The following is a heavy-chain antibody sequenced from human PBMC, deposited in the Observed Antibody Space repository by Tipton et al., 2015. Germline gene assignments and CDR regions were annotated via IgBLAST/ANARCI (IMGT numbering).Heavy chain of an antibody. CDR2: ISYTDGA. V-gene: IGHV4-61*01. Sequence: TLSLTCTVSGGSVSSGSAYHWSWIRQPPGKGLEWIGYISYTDGAHYNPALKSRVTISVDTSKNQFSLTPNSVAAADTAVYYCARDLEHGMDVWGHGTTVAVSS. D-gene: IGHD5-24*01. CDR3: ARDLEHGMDV. J-gene: IGHJ6*02. CDR1: GGSVSSGSAYH.